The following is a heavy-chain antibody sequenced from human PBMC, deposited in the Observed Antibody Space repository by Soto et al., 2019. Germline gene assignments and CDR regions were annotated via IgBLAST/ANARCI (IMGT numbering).Heavy chain of an antibody. CDR2: IYYSGST. CDR3: ARRPGITIFGVVSDQPGPFDY. V-gene: IGHV4-31*03. J-gene: IGHJ4*02. D-gene: IGHD3-3*01. CDR1: GGSISSGGYY. Sequence: SETLSLTCTVSGGSISSGGYYWSWIRQHPGKGLEWIGYIYYSGSTYYNPSLKSRVTISVDTSKNQFSLKLSSVTAADTAVYYCARRPGITIFGVVSDQPGPFDYWGQGTLVTVSS.